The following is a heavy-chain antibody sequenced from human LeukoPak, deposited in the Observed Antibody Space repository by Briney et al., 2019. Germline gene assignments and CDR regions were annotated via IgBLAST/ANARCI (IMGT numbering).Heavy chain of an antibody. V-gene: IGHV3-21*01. D-gene: IGHD5-18*01. J-gene: IGHJ4*02. Sequence: GGSLRLSCAASGFTLSSHSMSWVRQAPGKGLEWVSSISSSSSYLYYADSVKGRFTISRDKAKKSLYVQMNSLRAEDTAVYYCARGAYNYGYIFDYWGRGTLVTVSS. CDR2: ISSSSSYL. CDR1: GFTLSSHS. CDR3: ARGAYNYGYIFDY.